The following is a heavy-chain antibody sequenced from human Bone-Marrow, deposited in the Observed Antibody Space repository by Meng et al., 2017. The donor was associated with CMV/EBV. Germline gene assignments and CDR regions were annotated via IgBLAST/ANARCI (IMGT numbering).Heavy chain of an antibody. V-gene: IGHV1-8*02. J-gene: IGHJ4*02. CDR3: ARVPYDFWSGYYGLD. D-gene: IGHD3-3*01. CDR2: INPNSGGT. CDR1: GYTFSSYG. Sequence: ASVKVSCKASGYTFSSYGISWVRQAPGQGLEWMGWINPNSGGTNYAQKFQGRVTMTRNTSISTAYMELSSLRSEDTAVYYCARVPYDFWSGYYGLDWGQGTLVTVSS.